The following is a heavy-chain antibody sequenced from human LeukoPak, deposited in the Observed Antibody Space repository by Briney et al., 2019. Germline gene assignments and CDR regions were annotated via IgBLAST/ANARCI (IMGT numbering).Heavy chain of an antibody. CDR1: GGSISSYY. J-gene: IGHJ3*02. D-gene: IGHD4-17*01. CDR3: AREHYGDYVGGSAFDI. V-gene: IGHV4-4*07. Sequence: SETLSLTCTVSGGSISSYYWSWIRXPAXXXLEWIGRIYTSGSTNYNPSLKSRVTTSVDTSKNQFSLKLSSVTAADTAVYYCAREHYGDYVGGSAFDIWGQGTMVTVSS. CDR2: IYTSGST.